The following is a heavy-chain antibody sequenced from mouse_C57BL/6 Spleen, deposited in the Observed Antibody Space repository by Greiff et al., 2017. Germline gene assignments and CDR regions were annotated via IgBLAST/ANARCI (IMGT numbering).Heavy chain of an antibody. V-gene: IGHV5-4*01. J-gene: IGHJ2*01. D-gene: IGHD1-1*01. Sequence: EVKLMESGGGLVKPGGSLKLSCAASGFTFSSYAMSWVRQTPEKRLEWVATISDGGSYTYYPDNVKGRFTISRNNAKNNLYLQMSHLKSEDTAMYYGARDYYYGSSHYFDYWGQGTTLTVSS. CDR2: ISDGGSYT. CDR3: ARDYYYGSSHYFDY. CDR1: GFTFSSYA.